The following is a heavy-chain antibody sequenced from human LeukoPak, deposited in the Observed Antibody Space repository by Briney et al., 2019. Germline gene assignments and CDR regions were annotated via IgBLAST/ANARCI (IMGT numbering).Heavy chain of an antibody. V-gene: IGHV4-59*08. CDR2: IYYSGST. Sequence: SETLSLTCTVSGGSISSYYWSWIRQRPGKGLEWIGYIYYSGSTNYNPSLKSRVTISVDTSKNQFSLKLSSVTAADTAVYYCARHGGTMVRGVIIRTPDFDYWGQGTLVTVSS. D-gene: IGHD3-10*01. CDR3: ARHGGTMVRGVIIRTPDFDY. CDR1: GGSISSYY. J-gene: IGHJ4*02.